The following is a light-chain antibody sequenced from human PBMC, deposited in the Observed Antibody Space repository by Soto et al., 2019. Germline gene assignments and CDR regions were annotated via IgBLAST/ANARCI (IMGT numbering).Light chain of an antibody. J-gene: IGLJ1*01. V-gene: IGLV2-8*01. Sequence: QSVLTQPPSASGSPGQSVTISCTGTSSDVGGYNYVSWYQQHPGKAPKLIIYEVTQRPSGVPDRFSGSKSGNTASLTVSGLQAEDEADYYRNSYGGNNNLVFGTGNKVTVL. CDR1: SSDVGGYNY. CDR3: NSYGGNNNLV. CDR2: EVT.